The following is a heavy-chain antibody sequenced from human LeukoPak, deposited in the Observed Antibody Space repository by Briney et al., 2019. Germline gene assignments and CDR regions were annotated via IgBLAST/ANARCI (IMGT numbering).Heavy chain of an antibody. V-gene: IGHV1-8*01. CDR2: MNPNSGNT. CDR1: GYTFTSYD. CDR3: ARDRSDDILTGQGPFWGMDV. D-gene: IGHD3-9*01. J-gene: IGHJ6*02. Sequence: GASVKVSCKASGYTFTSYDINWGRQATGQGLEWMGWMNPNSGNTGYAQKFQGRVTMTRNTSISTAYMELSSLRSEDTAVYYCARDRSDDILTGQGPFWGMDVWGQGTTVTVSS.